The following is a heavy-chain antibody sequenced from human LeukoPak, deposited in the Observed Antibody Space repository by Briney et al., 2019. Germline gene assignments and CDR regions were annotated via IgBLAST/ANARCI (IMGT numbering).Heavy chain of an antibody. D-gene: IGHD1-26*01. Sequence: PSETLSLTCSVSGGSIRSTSYYWGWIRQPPGEGLEWIGSISYTGSTYYNPSLKSRVTISVDTSKSQFSLKVSSVTAADTAVYYCARTGGSFYFYYYMDVWGKGTTVTVSS. CDR2: ISYTGST. CDR1: GGSIRSTSYY. J-gene: IGHJ6*03. V-gene: IGHV4-39*07. CDR3: ARTGGSFYFYYYMDV.